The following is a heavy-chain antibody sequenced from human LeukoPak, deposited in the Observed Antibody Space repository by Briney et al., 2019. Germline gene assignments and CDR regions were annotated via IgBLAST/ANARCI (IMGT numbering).Heavy chain of an antibody. V-gene: IGHV3-30*10. J-gene: IGHJ4*02. CDR3: ARGAYYYQSSTSGGY. CDR2: ISYDGTNK. Sequence: PGGSLRLSCAASGFTLSTYAMHWVRQAPGKGLEWVAVISYDGTNKYYTDSVKGRFTISRDNSENTLYLQMDGLRGDDTAVCYCARGAYYYQSSTSGGYWGQGTLVFVS. D-gene: IGHD3-22*01. CDR1: GFTLSTYA.